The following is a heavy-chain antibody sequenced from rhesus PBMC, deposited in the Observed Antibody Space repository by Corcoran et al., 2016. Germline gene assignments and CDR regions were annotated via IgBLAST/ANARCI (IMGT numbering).Heavy chain of an antibody. J-gene: IGHJ4*01. V-gene: IGHV4-76*01. CDR1: GGSISGGYD. CDR3: ARRGYYDSGYYSDY. Sequence: QVQLQESGPGLVKPSETLSLTCAVSGGSISGGYDWSWFRQPPGKGLEWIGYIYGSSGSTNYNPSLKNRVTISKDTSKNQFSLKLSSVTAADTAVYYCARRGYYDSGYYSDYWGQGVLVTVSS. CDR2: IYGSSGST. D-gene: IGHD3-28*01.